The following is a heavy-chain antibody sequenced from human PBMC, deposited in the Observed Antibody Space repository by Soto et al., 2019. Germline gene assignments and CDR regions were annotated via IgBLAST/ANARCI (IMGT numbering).Heavy chain of an antibody. CDR2: VNHDGSTT. CDR1: KFSFSGYW. CDR3: AKVASGSYDWFDP. V-gene: IGHV3-74*01. Sequence: EVQLVESGGGLVQPGGSLRLSCAASKFSFSGYWMHWVRQAPGKGLMWVSRVNHDGSTTTYADSVKGRFTISRDNAKNTVFLQMNSLRADDTAVYYCAKVASGSYDWFDPWGQGTLVTVSS. D-gene: IGHD1-26*01. J-gene: IGHJ5*02.